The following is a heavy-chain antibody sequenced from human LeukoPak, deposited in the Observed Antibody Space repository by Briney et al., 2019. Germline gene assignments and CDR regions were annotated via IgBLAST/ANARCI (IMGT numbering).Heavy chain of an antibody. CDR1: GYTFTGYY. D-gene: IGHD6-19*01. CDR2: INPNSGGT. CDR3: AGTKYSSGSDFDY. V-gene: IGHV1-2*02. Sequence: GASVKVSCKASGYTFTGYYMHWVRQAPGQGLEWMGWINPNSGGTNYAQKFQGRVTMTRDTSISTAYMELSRLRSDDTAVYYCAGTKYSSGSDFDYWGQGTLVTVSS. J-gene: IGHJ4*02.